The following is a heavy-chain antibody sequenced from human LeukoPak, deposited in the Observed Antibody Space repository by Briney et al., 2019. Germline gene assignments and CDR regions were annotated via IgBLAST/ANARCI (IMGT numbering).Heavy chain of an antibody. V-gene: IGHV3-11*01. CDR2: MSSRSGII. Sequence: GGSLRLPCVASGFNFSDHYMNWIRQSPGKGLEWISYMSSRSGIIYYAGSVKGRFTISRDNARNSLYLQMNSLRAEDTAVYYCAKGGGRVVVPAALDYWGQGTLVTVSS. CDR3: AKGGGRVVVPAALDY. CDR1: GFNFSDHY. J-gene: IGHJ4*02. D-gene: IGHD2-2*01.